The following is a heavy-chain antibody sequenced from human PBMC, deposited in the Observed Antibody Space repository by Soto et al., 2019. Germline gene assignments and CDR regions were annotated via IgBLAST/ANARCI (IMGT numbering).Heavy chain of an antibody. J-gene: IGHJ4*02. Sequence: EVQLLVSGGGLVQPGGSLRLSCTASGITFSNYAMSWVRQAPRKGLEWVSSISTSGGRPYYADSVKGRFTISRDNSKNTLYLQMNSLRVEDTAVYYCAKDPDRYDYVWGTYRYIDHWGQGTLVTVSS. V-gene: IGHV3-23*01. CDR2: ISTSGGRP. CDR1: GITFSNYA. CDR3: AKDPDRYDYVWGTYRYIDH. D-gene: IGHD3-16*02.